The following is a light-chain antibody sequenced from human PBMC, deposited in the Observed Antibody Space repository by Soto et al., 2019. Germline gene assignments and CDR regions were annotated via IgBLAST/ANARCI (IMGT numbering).Light chain of an antibody. V-gene: IGKV4-1*01. CDR3: QQYGSSGT. Sequence: DIVMTQSPDSLSVSLGERATINCKSSQTVFHTSYNKDFLAWYQQKAGQPPKLLFYWASTRESGVPARFSGGGSGTDFSLTISSLQPEDVVVYYCQQYGSSGTFGQGTKVEIK. J-gene: IGKJ1*01. CDR2: WAS. CDR1: QTVFHTSYNKDF.